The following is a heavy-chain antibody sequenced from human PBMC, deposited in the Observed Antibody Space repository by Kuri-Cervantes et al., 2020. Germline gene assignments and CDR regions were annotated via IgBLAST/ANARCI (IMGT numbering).Heavy chain of an antibody. V-gene: IGHV3-43D*04. J-gene: IGHJ1*01. CDR2: ISWDGGST. CDR1: GFTFDDYA. D-gene: IGHD5-24*01. Sequence: GESLKISCAASGFTFDDYAMHWVRQAPGQGLEWVSLISWDGGSTYYADSVKGRFTISRDNSKNSLSLQMNSLRAEDTALYYCARGDDSRWLQDWGQGTLVTVSS. CDR3: ARGDDSRWLQD.